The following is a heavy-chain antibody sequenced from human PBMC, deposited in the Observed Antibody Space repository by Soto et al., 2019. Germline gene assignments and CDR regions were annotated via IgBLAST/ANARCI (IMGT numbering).Heavy chain of an antibody. D-gene: IGHD4-17*01. Sequence: ASLKVSCKASGYTFTNYDINWVRQAPGQGLEWMGWMNPNSGRTGYAENLQVRLTLTRNTSISTAYMELSGLRSEDTAVYYCARTLGHGEYGLIYWGQGTPVTVPQ. CDR2: MNPNSGRT. J-gene: IGHJ4*02. V-gene: IGHV1-8*02. CDR3: ARTLGHGEYGLIY. CDR1: GYTFTNYD.